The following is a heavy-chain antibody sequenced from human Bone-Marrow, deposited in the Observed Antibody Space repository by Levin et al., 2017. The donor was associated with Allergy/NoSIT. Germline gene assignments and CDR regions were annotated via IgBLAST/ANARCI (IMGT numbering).Heavy chain of an antibody. J-gene: IGHJ3*02. V-gene: IGHV3-33*05. CDR2: ISYDGNNE. CDR3: ARAQRQLWLIDAFDI. Sequence: GGSLRLSCAASEFTFSNYGMHWVRQAPGKGLEWVTVISYDGNNEYYADSVKGRFTISRDNSKNTMYLQMDSLRVEDTAVYYCARAQRQLWLIDAFDIWGQGTMVTVSS. D-gene: IGHD3-10*01. CDR1: EFTFSNYG.